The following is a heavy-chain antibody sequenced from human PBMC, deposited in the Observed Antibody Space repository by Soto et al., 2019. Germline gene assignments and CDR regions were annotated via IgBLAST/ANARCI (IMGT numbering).Heavy chain of an antibody. CDR2: ISAHNGNT. V-gene: IGHV1-18*01. CDR1: GYDFTTYG. J-gene: IGHJ4*02. Sequence: QVHLVQSGAEVKKSGASVKVSCKGSGYDFTTYGITWVRQAPGQGLEWMAWISAHNGNTDYAHKLQGRVTVTTDTSTRTAYLAIRRLRSAVTAVYYCARGMYGDYWGQGTLVNVSA. CDR3: ARGMYGDY. D-gene: IGHD2-8*01.